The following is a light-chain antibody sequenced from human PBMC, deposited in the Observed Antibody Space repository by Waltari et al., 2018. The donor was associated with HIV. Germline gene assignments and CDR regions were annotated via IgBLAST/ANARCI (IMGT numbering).Light chain of an antibody. Sequence: QTVVTQEPSLTVSPGGTVTLTCGSSSGAVTSVNYAHWFQQKPGQAPRALVYATTNKHSWTPARFSGSILGDKAALTLSGVLPEDEADYYCLLYHDDSRPGVFGGGTHLTVL. CDR2: ATT. CDR3: LLYHDDSRPGV. J-gene: IGLJ3*02. V-gene: IGLV7-43*01. CDR1: SGAVTSVNY.